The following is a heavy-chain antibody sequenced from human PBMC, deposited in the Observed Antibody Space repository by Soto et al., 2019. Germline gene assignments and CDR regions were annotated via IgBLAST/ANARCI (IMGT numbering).Heavy chain of an antibody. CDR3: ARPDVRYLHWLFRLDY. D-gene: IGHD3-9*01. Sequence: EVQLLESGGGLVQPGGSLRLSCTASGFPFSSSAMNWVRQAPGKGLEWVSGIAGSTFTTYYADSVQGRFTISRDNSRNTLYLELNSLRADDTAVYYCARPDVRYLHWLFRLDYWGQGALVTVSS. CDR2: IAGSTFTT. V-gene: IGHV3-23*01. J-gene: IGHJ4*02. CDR1: GFPFSSSA.